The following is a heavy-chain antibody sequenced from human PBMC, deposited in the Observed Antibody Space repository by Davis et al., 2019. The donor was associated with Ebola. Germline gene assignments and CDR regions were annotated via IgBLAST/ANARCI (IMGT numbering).Heavy chain of an antibody. D-gene: IGHD2-21*01. Sequence: ASVKVSCKASGYTFTGYYVNWVRQAPGQGLEWMGWINPNTGGTNYAQKFQGRVTMTRDTSIRTAYMELSRLRSDDTAVYYCARQYRGGDCFDPWGQGTLVTVSS. CDR2: INPNTGGT. J-gene: IGHJ5*02. CDR3: ARQYRGGDCFDP. CDR1: GYTFTGYY. V-gene: IGHV1-2*02.